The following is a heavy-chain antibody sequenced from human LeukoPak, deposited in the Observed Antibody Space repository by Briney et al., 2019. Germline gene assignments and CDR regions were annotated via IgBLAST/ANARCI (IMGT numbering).Heavy chain of an antibody. D-gene: IGHD3-16*01. J-gene: IGHJ4*02. CDR3: ARSPGGLRRFLDY. CDR1: GFTFSSYE. Sequence: GGSLRLSCAASGFTFSSYEMNWVRQAPGKGLEWVSYISRSGSTIYYADSVKGRFTISRYNAKNSLYLQMHSLRAEDTAIYYCARSPGGLRRFLDYWCQGGLVTVSS. V-gene: IGHV3-48*03. CDR2: ISRSGSTI.